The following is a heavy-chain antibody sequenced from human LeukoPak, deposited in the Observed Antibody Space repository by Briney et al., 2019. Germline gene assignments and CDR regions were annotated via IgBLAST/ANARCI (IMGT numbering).Heavy chain of an antibody. CDR1: GGSLSSSSYY. CDR3: AGGGYYSYFDY. V-gene: IGHV4-39*07. CDR2: IYYSGST. Sequence: SETLSLTCTVSGGSLSSSSYYWGWIRQPPGKGLEWTGSIYYSGSTYYNPSLKSRVTISVDTSKNQFSLKLSSVTAADTAVYYCAGGGYYSYFDYWGQGTLVTVSS. D-gene: IGHD3-3*01. J-gene: IGHJ4*02.